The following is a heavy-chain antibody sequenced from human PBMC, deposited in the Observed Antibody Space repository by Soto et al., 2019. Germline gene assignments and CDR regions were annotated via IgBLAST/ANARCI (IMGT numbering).Heavy chain of an antibody. CDR2: ISGSGGST. V-gene: IGHV3-23*01. J-gene: IGHJ4*02. CDR3: ARDPWAADY. CDR1: GFTFSSYA. Sequence: GGSLRLSCAASGFTFSSYAMSWVRQAPGKGLEWVSAISGSGGSTFYADSVRGRFTISRDNSKNTVNLQMNSLRAEDTAVYYCARDPWAADYWGQGTLVTVSS. D-gene: IGHD3-16*01.